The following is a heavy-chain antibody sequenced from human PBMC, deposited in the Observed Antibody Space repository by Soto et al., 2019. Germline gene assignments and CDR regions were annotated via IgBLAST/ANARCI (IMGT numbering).Heavy chain of an antibody. J-gene: IGHJ3*02. CDR3: ARFLRPDAFDI. Sequence: SETLSLTRTVSGGSISSGGYYWSWIRQHPGKGLEWIGYIYYSGSTYYNPSLKSRVTISVDTSKNQFSLKLSSVTAADTAVYYCARFLRPDAFDIWGQGTMVTVSS. V-gene: IGHV4-31*03. D-gene: IGHD3-3*01. CDR1: GGSISSGGYY. CDR2: IYYSGST.